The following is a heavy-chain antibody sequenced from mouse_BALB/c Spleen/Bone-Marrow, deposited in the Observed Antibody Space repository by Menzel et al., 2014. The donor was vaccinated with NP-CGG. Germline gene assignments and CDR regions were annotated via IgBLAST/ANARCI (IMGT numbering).Heavy chain of an antibody. D-gene: IGHD2-3*01. CDR1: GFTFTDYY. CDR3: ARDMCDGLRWYFDV. J-gene: IGHJ1*01. CDR2: IRNKANGYTT. V-gene: IGHV7-3*02. Sequence: EVKLMESGGGLVQPGGSLRLSCATSGFTFTDYYMSWVRQPPGKALEWLGFIRNKANGYTTDYSASVKGRFTISRDNSQSILYLQMNTLRAEDSVTYYCARDMCDGLRWYFDVWGAGTTVTVSS.